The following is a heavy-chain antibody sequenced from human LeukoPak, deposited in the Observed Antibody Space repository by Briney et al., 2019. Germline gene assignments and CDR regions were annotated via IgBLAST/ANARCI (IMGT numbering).Heavy chain of an antibody. Sequence: ASVKVSCKTSGGVFSYYPVSWVRLAPGQGLEWMGGIIPVFGTTTYAPKFQGRVSLSIHESAGTAYMELSDLTFEDTAIYYCAGDFYGSGSYRPAFDYWGQGTLVTVSS. CDR1: GGVFSYYP. V-gene: IGHV1-69*05. D-gene: IGHD3-10*01. CDR3: AGDFYGSGSYRPAFDY. J-gene: IGHJ4*02. CDR2: IIPVFGTT.